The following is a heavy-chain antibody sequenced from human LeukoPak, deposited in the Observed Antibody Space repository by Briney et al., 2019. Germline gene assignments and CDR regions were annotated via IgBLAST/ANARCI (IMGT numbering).Heavy chain of an antibody. CDR1: GFTFSSYG. J-gene: IGHJ6*04. CDR2: ISYDGSNK. Sequence: GRSLRLSCAASGFTFSSYGMHWVRQAPGKGLEWVAVISYDGSNKYHADSVKGRFTISRDNSKNTLYLQMNSLRAEDTAVYYCAKGGYGDYYYYGMDVWGKGTTVTVSS. D-gene: IGHD4-17*01. CDR3: AKGGYGDYYYYGMDV. V-gene: IGHV3-30*18.